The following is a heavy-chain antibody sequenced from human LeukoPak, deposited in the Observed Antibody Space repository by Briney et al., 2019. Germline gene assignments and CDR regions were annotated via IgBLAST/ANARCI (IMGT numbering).Heavy chain of an antibody. V-gene: IGHV3-21*01. CDR1: GFTFSSYE. J-gene: IGHJ4*02. CDR2: ISSSSSYI. Sequence: GGSLRLSCAASGFTFSSYEMNWVRQAPGKGLEWVSSISSSSSYIYYADSVKGRFTISRDNAKNSLYLQMNSLRAEDTAVYYCVFTMVRGVIIRFDYWGQGTLVTVSS. CDR3: VFTMVRGVIIRFDY. D-gene: IGHD3-10*01.